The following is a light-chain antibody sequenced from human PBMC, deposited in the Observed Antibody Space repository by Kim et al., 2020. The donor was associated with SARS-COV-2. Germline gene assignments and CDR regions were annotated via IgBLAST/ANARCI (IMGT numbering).Light chain of an antibody. CDR3: QQYNNWPIT. V-gene: IGKV3-15*01. CDR1: QSVSSD. Sequence: ETVMTQSPATLSVSPGERATLSCRASQSVSSDLAWYHQKPGQAPRLLMYGASTRATGIPARFSGSGSGTEFTLTISSLQSEDFAVYFCQQYNNWPITFGQGTRLEIK. J-gene: IGKJ5*01. CDR2: GAS.